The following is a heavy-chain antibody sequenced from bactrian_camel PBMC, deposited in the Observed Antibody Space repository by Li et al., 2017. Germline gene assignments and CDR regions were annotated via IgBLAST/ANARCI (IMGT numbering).Heavy chain of an antibody. CDR1: GFAGSNLY. D-gene: IGHD2*01. J-gene: IGHJ4*01. V-gene: IGHV3S40*01. Sequence: VQLVESGGGSVQAGESLRLSCVASGFAGSNLYMARFRQAPGKEREGVAAIDNAGSATYTYAVQGRFTISKDNAKKIVYLQMNSLKPEDSAMYYCGYRSGTYCFRDFNSTGQGTQVTVS. CDR2: IDNAGSAT.